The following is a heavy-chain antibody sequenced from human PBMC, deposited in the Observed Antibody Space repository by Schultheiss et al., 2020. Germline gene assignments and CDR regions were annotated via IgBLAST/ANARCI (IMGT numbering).Heavy chain of an antibody. J-gene: IGHJ4*02. CDR2: ISYDGSNK. Sequence: GGSLRLSCAASGFTFSSYAMHWVRQAPGKGLEWVAVISYDGSNKYYADSVKGRFTISRDNSKNTLYLQMNSLRAEDTAVYYCARPWDLWELQGVGFDYWGQGTLVTVSS. V-gene: IGHV3-30*04. D-gene: IGHD1-26*01. CDR1: GFTFSSYA. CDR3: ARPWDLWELQGVGFDY.